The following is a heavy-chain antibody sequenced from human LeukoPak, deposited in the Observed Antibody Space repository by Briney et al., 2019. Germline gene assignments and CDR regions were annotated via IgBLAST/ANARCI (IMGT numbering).Heavy chain of an antibody. Sequence: GASVKVPCKASGYTFTSYYMHWVRQAPGQGLEWMGIINPSGGSTSYAQKFQGRVTMTRDTSTSTVYMELSSLRSEDTAVYYCARDGSFYDSSGELGYWGQGTLVTVSS. D-gene: IGHD3-22*01. V-gene: IGHV1-46*01. J-gene: IGHJ4*02. CDR2: INPSGGST. CDR3: ARDGSFYDSSGELGY. CDR1: GYTFTSYY.